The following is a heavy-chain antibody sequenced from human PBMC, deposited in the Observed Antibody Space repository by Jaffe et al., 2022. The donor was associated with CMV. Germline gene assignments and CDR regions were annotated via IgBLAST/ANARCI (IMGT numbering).Heavy chain of an antibody. CDR2: ISGSGGST. V-gene: IGHV3-23*04. CDR3: ANLRVGANRIVVVVAAIRDPLRSDV. CDR1: GFTFSSYA. D-gene: IGHD2-15*01. Sequence: EVQLVESGGGLVQPGGSLRLSCAASGFTFSSYAMSWVRQAPGKGLEWVSAISGSGGSTYYADSVKGRFTISRDNSKNTLYLQMNSLRAEDTAVYYCANLRVGANRIVVVVAAIRDPLRSDVWGKGTTVTVSS. J-gene: IGHJ6*04.